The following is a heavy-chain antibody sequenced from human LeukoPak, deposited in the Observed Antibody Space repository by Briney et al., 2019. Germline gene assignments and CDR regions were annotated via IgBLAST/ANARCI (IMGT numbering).Heavy chain of an antibody. CDR1: GFTFSSYS. J-gene: IGHJ4*02. CDR2: ISSSSSTI. V-gene: IGHV3-48*01. Sequence: GGSLRLSCAASGFTFSSYSMNWVRQAPGKGLEWVSHISSSSSTIYYADSVKGRFTISRDNAKNSLYLQMNSLRAEDTAVYYCAKDRRAGSYDYWGQGTLVTVSS. D-gene: IGHD3-10*01. CDR3: AKDRRAGSYDY.